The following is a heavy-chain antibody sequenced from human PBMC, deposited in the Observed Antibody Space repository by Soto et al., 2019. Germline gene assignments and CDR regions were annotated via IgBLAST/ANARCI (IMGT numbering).Heavy chain of an antibody. V-gene: IGHV3-23*01. Sequence: AGGSLRLSCAASGFTFSNYAVTWVRQAPGKGLEWVSGIGSSGGGTRYADSVKGRFTISRDNSKNTLYLQMNSLRADDTAVYYCARPVYFGELSWFDPWGQGTLVTVSS. D-gene: IGHD3-10*01. J-gene: IGHJ5*02. CDR3: ARPVYFGELSWFDP. CDR1: GFTFSNYA. CDR2: IGSSGGGT.